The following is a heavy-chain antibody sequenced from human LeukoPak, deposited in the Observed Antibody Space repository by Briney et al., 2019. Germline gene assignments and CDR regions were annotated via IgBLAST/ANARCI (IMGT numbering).Heavy chain of an antibody. CDR1: GYSFTDYW. Sequence: GDSLKISCQGSGYSFTDYWIGWVRQMPGKGLKWMAVIYPVDSRTRYNPSLQGQVTISADKSINTAYLEWNSLKSSDTALYYCACRMFASNWFQPWGQGNLVTVSS. CDR3: ACRMFASNWFQP. J-gene: IGHJ5*02. D-gene: IGHD3-10*02. V-gene: IGHV5-51*01. CDR2: IYPVDSRT.